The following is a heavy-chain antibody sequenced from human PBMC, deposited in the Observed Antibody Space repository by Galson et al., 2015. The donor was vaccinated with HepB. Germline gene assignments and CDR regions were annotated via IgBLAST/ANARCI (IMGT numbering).Heavy chain of an antibody. CDR3: ADINFGGNS. D-gene: IGHD4-23*01. J-gene: IGHJ4*02. V-gene: IGHV3-53*01. CDR2: IYSGGST. CDR1: GFIVTSKY. Sequence: SLILSCAASGFIVTSKYINWVRQAPGEGLEWVSVIYSGGSTFYAASVKGRFIVSGDNSKNTVYLQMNSLRAEDTAVYYCADINFGGNSWGQGTPVTVSS.